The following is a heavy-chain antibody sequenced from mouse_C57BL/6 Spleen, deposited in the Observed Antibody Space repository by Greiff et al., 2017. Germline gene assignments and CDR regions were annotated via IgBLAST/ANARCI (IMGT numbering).Heavy chain of an antibody. Sequence: EVQLQQSGGGLVQPGGSLSLSCAASGFTFTDYYMSWVRQPPGTALEWLGFIRNKANGYTTEYSASVKGRFTISRDNSQSILYLPMHALRAEEGATYYWGRCLTPVVATRAMDYWGQGTSVTVSS. J-gene: IGHJ4*01. CDR3: GRCLTPVVATRAMDY. CDR2: IRNKANGYTT. D-gene: IGHD1-1*01. V-gene: IGHV7-3*01. CDR1: GFTFTDYY.